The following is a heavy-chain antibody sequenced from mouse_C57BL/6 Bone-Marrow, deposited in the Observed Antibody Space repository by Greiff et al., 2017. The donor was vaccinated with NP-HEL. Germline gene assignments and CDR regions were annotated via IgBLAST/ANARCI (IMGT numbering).Heavy chain of an antibody. V-gene: IGHV1-50*01. CDR3: ASGYYDPLYAMYY. Sequence: VQLQQPGAELVKPGASVKLSCKASGYTFTSYWMQWVKQRPGQGLEWIGEIDPSDSYTNYNQKFKGKATLTVDTSSSTAYMQLSSLTSEDSAVYYCASGYYDPLYAMYYGGQGTAVTVTA. CDR1: GYTFTSYW. CDR2: IDPSDSYT. J-gene: IGHJ4*01. D-gene: IGHD2-3*01.